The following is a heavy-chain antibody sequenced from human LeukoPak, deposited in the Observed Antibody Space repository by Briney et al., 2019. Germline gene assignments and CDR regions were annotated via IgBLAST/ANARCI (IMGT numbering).Heavy chain of an antibody. CDR2: IIPIFGTA. Sequence: ASVKVSCKASGGTCSSYAISWVRQAPGQGLEWMGGIIPIFGTANYAQKFQGRVTITADESTSTAYMELSSLRSEDTAVYYCARGWVETSSWEEYFDYWGQGTLVTVSS. D-gene: IGHD6-13*01. CDR3: ARGWVETSSWEEYFDY. V-gene: IGHV1-69*13. J-gene: IGHJ4*02. CDR1: GGTCSSYA.